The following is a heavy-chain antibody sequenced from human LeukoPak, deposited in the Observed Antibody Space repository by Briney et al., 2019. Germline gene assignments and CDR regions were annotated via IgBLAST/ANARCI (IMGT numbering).Heavy chain of an antibody. CDR1: GFTFSSYA. J-gene: IGHJ5*02. CDR3: AKWYKVVPAANWFDP. D-gene: IGHD2-2*01. Sequence: PGGSLRLSCAASGFTFSSYAMSWVRQAPGKGPEWVSAISGSGGSTYYADSVKGRFTISRDNSKNTLYLQMNSLRAEDTAVYYCAKWYKVVPAANWFDPWGQGTLVTVSS. CDR2: ISGSGGST. V-gene: IGHV3-23*01.